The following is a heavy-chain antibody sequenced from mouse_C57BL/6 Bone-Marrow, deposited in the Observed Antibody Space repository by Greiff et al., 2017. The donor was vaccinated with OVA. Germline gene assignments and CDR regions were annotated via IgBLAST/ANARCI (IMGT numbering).Heavy chain of an antibody. CDR1: GYTFTNYW. CDR2: IDPSDTYT. Sequence: QVQLQQPGAELVMPGASVKLSCKASGYTFTNYWMHWVKQRPGQGLEWIGEIDPSDTYTSYNQKFKGKSTLTVDKSSSTAYMQLSSLTSEDSAVYYCARGCYGRTFAYWGQGTLVTVSA. J-gene: IGHJ3*01. V-gene: IGHV1-69*01. D-gene: IGHD2-12*01. CDR3: ARGCYGRTFAY.